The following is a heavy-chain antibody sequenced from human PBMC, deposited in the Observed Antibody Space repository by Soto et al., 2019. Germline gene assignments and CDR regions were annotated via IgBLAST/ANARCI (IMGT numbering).Heavy chain of an antibody. D-gene: IGHD5-12*01. CDR3: ARDLEERMATIESHYFYGMDV. Sequence: PGGSLRLSCAASGFRFSNYGIHWVRQAPGKGLEWVALISYDGSNKVYGESVKGRFTISRDNSRKSLFLHMNNLRPGDTAVYYCARDLEERMATIESHYFYGMDVWGQGTTVTVSS. J-gene: IGHJ6*02. CDR1: GFRFSNYG. CDR2: ISYDGSNK. V-gene: IGHV3-30*03.